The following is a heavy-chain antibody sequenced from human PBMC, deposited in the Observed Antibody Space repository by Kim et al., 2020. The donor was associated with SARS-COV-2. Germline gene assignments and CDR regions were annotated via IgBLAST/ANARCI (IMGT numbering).Heavy chain of an antibody. Sequence: GGSLRLSCAASGFTFSSSAMSWVRQAPGKGLEWVSTYGSTANNEYYADSVKGRFTISRDNSKNTLWLQMNSLRVEDTGIYYCAKAAAKWRGGSYFVEYWG. CDR2: YGSTANNE. V-gene: IGHV3-23*01. J-gene: IGHJ4*01. D-gene: IGHD5-12*01. CDR3: AKAAAKWRGGSYFVEY. CDR1: GFTFSSSA.